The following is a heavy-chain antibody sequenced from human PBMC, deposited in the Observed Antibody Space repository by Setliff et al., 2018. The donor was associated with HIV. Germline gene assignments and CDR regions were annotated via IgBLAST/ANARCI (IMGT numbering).Heavy chain of an antibody. Sequence: ASVKVSCKASGYTFTNYGISWVRQAPGQGLEWMGWISAYNGNTNYAQKLQDRVTMTTDTSTSTAYMELRSLRSDDTAVYYCARILAGVDDAFDIWGQGTMVTVS. D-gene: IGHD3-10*01. V-gene: IGHV1-18*01. CDR1: GYTFTNYG. CDR3: ARILAGVDDAFDI. CDR2: ISAYNGNT. J-gene: IGHJ3*02.